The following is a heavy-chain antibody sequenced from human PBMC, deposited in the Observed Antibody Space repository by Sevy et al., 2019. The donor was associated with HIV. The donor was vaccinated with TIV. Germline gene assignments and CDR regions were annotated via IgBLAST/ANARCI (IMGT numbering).Heavy chain of an antibody. CDR1: GDSISTYY. J-gene: IGHJ5*02. V-gene: IGHV4-4*07. CDR3: ARGLGRGGSGSYFDP. D-gene: IGHD3-10*01. CDR2: IQTSGHT. Sequence: SETLSLTCIVSGDSISTYYWSWIRQSAGRGLEWIGRIQTSGHTNYNPSLKSRVTMSVDTSKNQFSLKLSSVTAADTAVYHCARGLGRGGSGSYFDPWGQGTLVTVSS.